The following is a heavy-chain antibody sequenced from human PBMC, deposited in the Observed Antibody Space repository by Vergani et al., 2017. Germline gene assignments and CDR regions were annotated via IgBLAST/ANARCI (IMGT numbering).Heavy chain of an antibody. CDR1: GYTFTSYA. CDR2: INTNTGNP. V-gene: IGHV7-4-1*02. J-gene: IGHJ6*03. CDR3: ARGPLGYCSSTSCYRNYYYMDV. Sequence: QVQLVQSGSELKKPGASVKVSCKASGYTFTSYAMNWVRHAPGQGLEWMGWINTNTGNPTYAQCFTGRFVFSLDTSVSTAYLQISSLKAEDTAVYYCARGPLGYCSSTSCYRNYYYMDVWGKGTTVTVSS. D-gene: IGHD2-2*01.